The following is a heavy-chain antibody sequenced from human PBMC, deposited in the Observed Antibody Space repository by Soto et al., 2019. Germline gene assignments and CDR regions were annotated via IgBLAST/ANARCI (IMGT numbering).Heavy chain of an antibody. CDR3: ARDMGNCCGYRCKRFEY. CDR1: GYTFTSYG. J-gene: IGHJ4*02. V-gene: IGHV1-18*01. D-gene: IGHD5-12*01. Sequence: ASVKVSCKASGYTFTSYGISWVRQAPGQGLERMGWISAYNGNTNYAQKLQGRVTMTTDTSTSTAYMELRSLRSDDTAVYYCARDMGNCCGYRCKRFEYWGQATLVTVSS. CDR2: ISAYNGNT.